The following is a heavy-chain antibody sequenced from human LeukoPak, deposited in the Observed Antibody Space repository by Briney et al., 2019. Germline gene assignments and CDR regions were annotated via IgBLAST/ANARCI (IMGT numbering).Heavy chain of an antibody. CDR1: GGSISSYY. V-gene: IGHV4-59*01. J-gene: IGHJ4*02. D-gene: IGHD5-18*01. Sequence: SETLSLICTVSGGSISSYYWSWIRQPPGKGLEWIGYIYYSGSTNYNPSLKSRVTISVDTSKNQFSLKLSSVTAADTAVYYCARAGYSYGHREDYWGQGTLVTVSS. CDR3: ARAGYSYGHREDY. CDR2: IYYSGST.